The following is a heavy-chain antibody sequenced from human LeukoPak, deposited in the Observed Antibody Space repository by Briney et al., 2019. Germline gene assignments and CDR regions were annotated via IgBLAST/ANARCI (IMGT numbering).Heavy chain of an antibody. V-gene: IGHV4-34*01. Sequence: PSETLSLTCAVYGGSFSGYYWSWIRQPPGKGLEWIGEINHSGSTNYNPSLKSRVTISVDTSKNQFSLKLSSVTAADTAVYYCARMSPMVRGVIVHYFDYWGQGTLVAVSS. CDR3: ARMSPMVRGVIVHYFDY. D-gene: IGHD3-10*01. J-gene: IGHJ4*02. CDR2: INHSGST. CDR1: GGSFSGYY.